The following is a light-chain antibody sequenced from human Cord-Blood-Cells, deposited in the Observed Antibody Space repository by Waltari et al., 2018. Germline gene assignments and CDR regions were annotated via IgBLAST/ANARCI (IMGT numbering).Light chain of an antibody. CDR2: DVS. CDR3: SSYTSSSTWV. V-gene: IGLV2-14*01. CDR1: SSHVGGYNY. J-gene: IGLJ3*02. Sequence: QSALTQPASVSGSPGQSITISCTGTSSHVGGYNYVSWYQPHPGKPPKLMIYDVSNRPSGVSNRFSGSKSGNTASLTISGLQADDEADYYCSSYTSSSTWVFGGGTKLTVL.